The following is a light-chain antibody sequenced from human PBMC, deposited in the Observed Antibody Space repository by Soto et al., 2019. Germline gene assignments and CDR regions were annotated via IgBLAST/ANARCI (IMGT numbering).Light chain of an antibody. Sequence: EIVLTQSPGTLSLSPGERATLSCRASQSVSSNYLTWYQQKPGQAPRLLIYGASSRATGIPDRFSGSGSGTDFTLNISRLEPEDFAVYYCHQYGSSPYTFGQGTNLEIK. J-gene: IGKJ2*01. CDR1: QSVSSNY. CDR2: GAS. V-gene: IGKV3-20*01. CDR3: HQYGSSPYT.